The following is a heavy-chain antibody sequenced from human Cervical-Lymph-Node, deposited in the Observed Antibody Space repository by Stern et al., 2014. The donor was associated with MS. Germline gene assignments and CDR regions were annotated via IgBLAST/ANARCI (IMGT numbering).Heavy chain of an antibody. V-gene: IGHV3-30*18. CDR3: AKMFGAYCNGGSCFSGFDY. Sequence: QVQLVESGGGVVQPGGSLRLSCAASGFTFTTYGMHWVRQAPGKGLEWVAVISYDGSNKYYGDSVKGRFTISRDNSKNTLYLQMNSLRAEDTAVYYCAKMFGAYCNGGSCFSGFDYWGQGTLVTVSS. J-gene: IGHJ4*02. CDR1: GFTFTTYG. D-gene: IGHD2-15*01. CDR2: ISYDGSNK.